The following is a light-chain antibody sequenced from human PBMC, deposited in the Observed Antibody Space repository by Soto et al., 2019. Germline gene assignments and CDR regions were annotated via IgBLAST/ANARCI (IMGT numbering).Light chain of an antibody. J-gene: IGKJ4*01. CDR3: QQYVNWPRLT. CDR1: QSVSNY. V-gene: IGKV3-15*01. CDR2: GAS. Sequence: DIVLTQSPATLSMSPGDRATLSCRTSQSVSNYLAWYQQKPGQAPRLLIYGASTRATGIPARFSGSGSGTEFTLTISSLQSEDFAVYYCQQYVNWPRLTFGGGTKVDIK.